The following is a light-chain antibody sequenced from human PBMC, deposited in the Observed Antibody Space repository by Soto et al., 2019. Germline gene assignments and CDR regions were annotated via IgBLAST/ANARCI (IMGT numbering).Light chain of an antibody. CDR3: SSYTSSSTLEV. CDR1: HSDVGGYNY. V-gene: IGLV2-14*01. CDR2: DVS. Sequence: QSALTQPASVSGSPGQSITISRTGTHSDVGGYNYVSWYQQHPGKAPKLMIYDVSNRPSGVSNRFSGSKSGNTASLTISGLQAEDEADYYCSSYTSSSTLEVFGTGTKVTVL. J-gene: IGLJ1*01.